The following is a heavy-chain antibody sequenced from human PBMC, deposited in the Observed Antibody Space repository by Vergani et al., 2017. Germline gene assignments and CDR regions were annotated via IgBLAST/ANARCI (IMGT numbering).Heavy chain of an antibody. J-gene: IGHJ4*02. CDR2: INSDGDST. Sequence: QLVESGGGWVQPGGSLRLSCTASGFTFSNYWMQWVRQAPGKGLMWVSRINSDGDSTSYADSVKGRFTISRDNAKNTLYLQMDSLRAEDTAVYYCTTPTKWELRYYFDYWGQGTLVTVSS. CDR3: TTPTKWELRYYFDY. CDR1: GFTFSNYW. V-gene: IGHV3-74*02. D-gene: IGHD3-9*01.